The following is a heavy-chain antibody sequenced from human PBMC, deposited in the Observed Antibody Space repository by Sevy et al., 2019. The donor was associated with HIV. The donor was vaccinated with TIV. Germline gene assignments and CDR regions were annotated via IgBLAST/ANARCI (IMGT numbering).Heavy chain of an antibody. J-gene: IGHJ6*02. CDR2: ISGSGGTT. D-gene: IGHD3-10*01. CDR3: AKDRGTRGVNYYYYGMDV. V-gene: IGHV3-23*01. CDR1: GFTFSSYV. Sequence: GESLKISCAASGFTFSSYVMSWVRQAPGKGLEWVSGISGSGGTTYYADSVKGRLTISRDNSKNTLYLQMNSLRAEDTAVYYCAKDRGTRGVNYYYYGMDVWGQGTTVTVSS.